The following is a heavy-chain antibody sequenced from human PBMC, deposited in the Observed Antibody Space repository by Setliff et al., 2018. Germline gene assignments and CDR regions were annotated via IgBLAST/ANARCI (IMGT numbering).Heavy chain of an antibody. J-gene: IGHJ4*02. CDR3: ARDRGSGSYFLRYFDY. CDR2: IDQRGIT. V-gene: IGHV4-34*01. Sequence: PSETLSLTCAVYGGSFRGQDWSWIRQPPGKGPEWIGEIDQRGITNYNPSLKSRVTISIDTSKNQFSLKLSSVTAADTAVYYCARDRGSGSYFLRYFDYWGQGTLVTVSS. D-gene: IGHD1-26*01. CDR1: GGSFRGQD.